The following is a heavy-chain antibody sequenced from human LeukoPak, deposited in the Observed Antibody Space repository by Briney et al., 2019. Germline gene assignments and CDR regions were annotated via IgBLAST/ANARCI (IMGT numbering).Heavy chain of an antibody. D-gene: IGHD3-22*01. Sequence: SVKVSCKASGYTFTSYYMHWVRQAPGQGLEWMGGIIPIFGTANYAQKFQGRVTITADESTSTAYMELSSLRSEDTAVYYCARDPYYYDSSGYLWGQGTLVAVSS. CDR1: GYTFTSYY. CDR2: IIPIFGTA. J-gene: IGHJ4*02. CDR3: ARDPYYYDSSGYL. V-gene: IGHV1-69*13.